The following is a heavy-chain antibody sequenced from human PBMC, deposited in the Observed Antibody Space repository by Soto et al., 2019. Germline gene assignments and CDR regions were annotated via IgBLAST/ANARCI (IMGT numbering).Heavy chain of an antibody. J-gene: IGHJ4*02. Sequence: QVQLVESGGGLVKPGGSLRLSCAASGFTFSDYFMTWIRQAPGKGLEWVSYISSSGTTIFYADSVQGRFTISRDNAKKSLHLEINSLRAAATAVYYCARDCGSCSSGLDSWGQGTLVTVSS. CDR3: ARDCGSCSSGLDS. D-gene: IGHD2-15*01. CDR1: GFTFSDYF. CDR2: ISSSGTTI. V-gene: IGHV3-11*01.